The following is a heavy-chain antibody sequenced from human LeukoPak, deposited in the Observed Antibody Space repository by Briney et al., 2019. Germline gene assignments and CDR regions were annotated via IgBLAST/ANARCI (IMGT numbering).Heavy chain of an antibody. J-gene: IGHJ4*02. Sequence: SVKVSCKASGYTFTGYYMHWVRQAPGQGLEWMGGIIPIFGTANYAQKFQGRVTITADESTSTAYMELSSLRSEDTAVYYCASSLDYWGQGTLVTVSS. V-gene: IGHV1-69*13. CDR3: ASSLDY. CDR1: GYTFTGYY. D-gene: IGHD1-1*01. CDR2: IIPIFGTA.